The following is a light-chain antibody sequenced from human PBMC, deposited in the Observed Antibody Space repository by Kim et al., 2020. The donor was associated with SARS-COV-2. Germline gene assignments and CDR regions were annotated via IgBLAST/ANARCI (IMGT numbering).Light chain of an antibody. V-gene: IGKV1-27*01. Sequence: ASVGDRVTITCRASQGISIYLAWYQQKPGKVPKLLIYAASTLQSGVPSRFSSSGSGTDFTLTISSLQPEDVATYYGQKYNSAPPTFGQGTKVDIK. CDR1: QGISIY. J-gene: IGKJ1*01. CDR3: QKYNSAPPT. CDR2: AAS.